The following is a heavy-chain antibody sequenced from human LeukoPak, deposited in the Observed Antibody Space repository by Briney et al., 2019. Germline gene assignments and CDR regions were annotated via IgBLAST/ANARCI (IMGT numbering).Heavy chain of an antibody. V-gene: IGHV4-61*02. CDR1: GVSISDSSYF. CDR2: MDISGST. D-gene: IGHD3-10*01. Sequence: SETLSLTCTVSGVSISDSSYFRSWIRQPAGKGLEWIGRMDISGSTNYNPSLQSRVTSSLDTSKNQFSLKLTSVTAADTAVYYCARYSGTGYGLFYFDYWGQGTLVTVSS. CDR3: ARYSGTGYGLFYFDY. J-gene: IGHJ4*02.